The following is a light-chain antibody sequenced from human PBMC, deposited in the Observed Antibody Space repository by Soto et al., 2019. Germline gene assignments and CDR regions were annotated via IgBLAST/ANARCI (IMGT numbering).Light chain of an antibody. CDR1: SGDVGGYNY. CDR2: EVS. V-gene: IGLV2-14*01. J-gene: IGLJ1*01. CDR3: SSYTSSSTYV. Sequence: QSLLTHPASLSGSPGQSITISCTGTSGDVGGYNYVSWYQQHPGKAPKLMIYEVSNRPSGVSNRFSGSKSGNTASLTISGLQAEDEADYYCSSYTSSSTYVFGTGTKVTVL.